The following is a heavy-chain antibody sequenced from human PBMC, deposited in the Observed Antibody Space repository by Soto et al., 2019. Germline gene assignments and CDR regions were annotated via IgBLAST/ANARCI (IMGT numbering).Heavy chain of an antibody. V-gene: IGHV3-53*01. CDR3: ARTYGDYVALDY. CDR2: IYSGAST. Sequence: EVQLVESGGGLIQPGGSLRLSCAASGFTVSSNYMSWVRQAPGKGLEWVSVIYSGASTYYADSVKGRFTISRDTAKNTLYLQMNTLRAEDTAVYYCARTYGDYVALDYWGQGTLVTVSS. D-gene: IGHD4-17*01. CDR1: GFTVSSNY. J-gene: IGHJ4*02.